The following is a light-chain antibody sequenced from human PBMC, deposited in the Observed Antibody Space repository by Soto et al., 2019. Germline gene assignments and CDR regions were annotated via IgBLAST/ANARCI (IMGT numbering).Light chain of an antibody. CDR3: QQTNGSPPT. V-gene: IGKV1-39*01. CDR2: SAS. Sequence: IQMTQSPSSLSASVGDRVTITCRASQSISNFLNWYQQRPGKAPKLLIYSASSLQSGVPSRFSGSGSGTDFSLTISSLQPEDFATYYCQQTNGSPPTFGGGTKVEIK. J-gene: IGKJ4*01. CDR1: QSISNF.